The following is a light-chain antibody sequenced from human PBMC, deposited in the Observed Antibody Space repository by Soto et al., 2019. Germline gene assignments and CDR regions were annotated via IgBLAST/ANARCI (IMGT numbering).Light chain of an antibody. CDR3: HKDRSDSTLN. CDR1: QGISNF. J-gene: IGKJ4*01. Sequence: DIEMTQSPSSLSASVGDRVTITFRASQGISNFLAWYQHKPVKVPKLLIYAASTLQSGVPSRFSGSGSGTAFTISISSVQPADVAPYYDHKDRSDSTLNFGGGTKVEIK. CDR2: AAS. V-gene: IGKV1-27*01.